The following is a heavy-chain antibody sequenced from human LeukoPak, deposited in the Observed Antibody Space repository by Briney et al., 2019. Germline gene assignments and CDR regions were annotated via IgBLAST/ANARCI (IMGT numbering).Heavy chain of an antibody. J-gene: IGHJ4*02. CDR1: VYILTDCA. Sequence: ASLKVSPKPSVYILTDCAIQSVRESPGQRGERIGGINAVKGKTKYSQKFQGRVTINRESSASTAYVEPSGLRSEDTAVYYCARARWPSTVTTYYLDYWGQGTLVTVSS. V-gene: IGHV1-3*01. CDR2: INAVKGKT. D-gene: IGHD4-17*01. CDR3: ARARWPSTVTTYYLDY.